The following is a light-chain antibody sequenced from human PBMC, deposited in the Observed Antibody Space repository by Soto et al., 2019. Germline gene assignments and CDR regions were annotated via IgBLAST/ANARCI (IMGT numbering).Light chain of an antibody. CDR2: EAA. V-gene: IGKV1-33*01. J-gene: IGKJ3*01. Sequence: DIQMTQSPSSLSASVRDRVTITCQASQDITNYLNWYQQKPGKAPKLLICEAANLEPGVPSRFSGSGSGTDVTFTISSLQPEDIATYYCQQYDNLPFTFGPGTKVDIK. CDR1: QDITNY. CDR3: QQYDNLPFT.